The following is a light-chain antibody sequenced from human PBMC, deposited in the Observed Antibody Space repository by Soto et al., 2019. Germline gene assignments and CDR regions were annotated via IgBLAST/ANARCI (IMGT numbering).Light chain of an antibody. CDR1: QSVSSSF. V-gene: IGKV3-20*01. J-gene: IGKJ1*01. CDR3: QQYDRSPWT. CDR2: GAS. Sequence: EIVLTQSPGTLSLSPGERATLSCRASQSVSSSFLAWYQQKAGQAPRLLIYGASSRATGIPDRFSGSGSGTDFTLTISRLEPEDLAVDYCQQYDRSPWTFGQGTKVEIK.